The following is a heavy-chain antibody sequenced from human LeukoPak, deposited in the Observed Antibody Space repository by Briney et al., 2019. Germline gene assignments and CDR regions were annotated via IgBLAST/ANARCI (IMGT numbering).Heavy chain of an antibody. J-gene: IGHJ3*02. D-gene: IGHD3-22*01. Sequence: SETLSLTCTVSGGSIGSYYWSWIRQPPGKGLEWIGYIYYSGSTNYNPSLKSRVTISVDTSKNQFSLKLSSVTAADTAVYYCAREHYYDSSGYYDTDAFDIWGQGTMVTVSS. CDR2: IYYSGST. V-gene: IGHV4-59*01. CDR3: AREHYYDSSGYYDTDAFDI. CDR1: GGSIGSYY.